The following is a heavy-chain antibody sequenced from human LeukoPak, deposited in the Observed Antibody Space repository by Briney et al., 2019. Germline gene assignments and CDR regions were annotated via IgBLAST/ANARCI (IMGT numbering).Heavy chain of an antibody. J-gene: IGHJ5*02. D-gene: IGHD3-10*01. V-gene: IGHV4-59*10. Sequence: SETLSLTCAVYGGSFSSYYWSWIRQPAGKGLEWIGRIYTSGSTNYNPSLKSRVTISVDKSKNQFSLKLSSVTAADTAVYYCARVGAYGSGSSNWFDPWGQGTLVTVSS. CDR1: GGSFSSYY. CDR2: IYTSGST. CDR3: ARVGAYGSGSSNWFDP.